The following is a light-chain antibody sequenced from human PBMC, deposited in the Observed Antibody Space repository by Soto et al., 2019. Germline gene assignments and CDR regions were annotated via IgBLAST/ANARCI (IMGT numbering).Light chain of an antibody. CDR1: SSDVGGYDY. V-gene: IGLV2-14*01. CDR2: EVS. CDR3: FSYTFTNTRV. J-gene: IGLJ3*02. Sequence: QSVLTQPASVSGSPGQSITISCTGTSSDVGGYDYVSWYQQHPGKAPKLIIYEVSNRPSGVSNRFSGSKSGNTASLTISGLRAEDEADYYCFSYTFTNTRVFGGGTKLTVL.